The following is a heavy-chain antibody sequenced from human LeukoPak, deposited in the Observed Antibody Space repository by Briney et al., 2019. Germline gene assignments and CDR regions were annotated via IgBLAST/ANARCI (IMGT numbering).Heavy chain of an antibody. J-gene: IGHJ4*02. Sequence: PGGSLRLSCAASGFTFSSYAMSWVRQAPGKGLEWVSAISGSDGSTYYADSVKGRFTISRDNSKNTLYLQMNSLRAEDTAVYYCAKGYSSGWYSTLDYWGQGTLVTVSS. CDR1: GFTFSSYA. V-gene: IGHV3-23*01. CDR3: AKGYSSGWYSTLDY. D-gene: IGHD6-19*01. CDR2: ISGSDGST.